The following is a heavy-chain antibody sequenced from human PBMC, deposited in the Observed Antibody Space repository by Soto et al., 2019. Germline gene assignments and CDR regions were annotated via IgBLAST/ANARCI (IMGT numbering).Heavy chain of an antibody. V-gene: IGHV3-30*18. CDR2: ISYDGSNK. D-gene: IGHD2-2*01. CDR1: GFTFSSYG. CDR3: AKDQSEDIVVVPAAMDV. Sequence: SLRLSCAASGFTFSSYGMHWVRQAPGKGLEWVADISYDGSNKYYADSVKGRFTISRDNSKNTLYLQMNSLRAEDTAVYYCAKDQSEDIVVVPAAMDVWGQGTTVTVSS. J-gene: IGHJ6*02.